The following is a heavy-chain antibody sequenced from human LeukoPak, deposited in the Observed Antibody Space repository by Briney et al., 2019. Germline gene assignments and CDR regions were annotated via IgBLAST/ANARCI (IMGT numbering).Heavy chain of an antibody. CDR2: ISYDGSNK. V-gene: IGHV3-30*14. CDR1: GFTFSSYA. Sequence: PGGSLRLSCAASGFTFSSYAMHWVRQAPGKGLEWVAVISYDGSNKYYADSVKGRFTISRDNSKNTLYLQMNSLRAEDTAVYYCARRAQSITVVREPHAQPAGSPQFEYWGQGTLVTVSS. D-gene: IGHD3-10*01. J-gene: IGHJ4*02. CDR3: ARRAQSITVVREPHAQPAGSPQFEY.